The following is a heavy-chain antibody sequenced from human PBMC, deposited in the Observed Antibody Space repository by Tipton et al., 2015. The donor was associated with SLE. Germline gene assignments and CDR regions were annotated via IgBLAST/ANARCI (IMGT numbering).Heavy chain of an antibody. Sequence: TLSLTCAVYGGSFSGYYWSWIRQPPGKGLEWIGEINHSGSTNYNPSLKSRVTISVDTSKNQFSLKLSSVTAADTAVYYCARTGSGGSCHRYWGQGTLVTVSS. J-gene: IGHJ4*02. CDR2: INHSGST. CDR3: ARTGSGGSCHRY. CDR1: GGSFSGYY. V-gene: IGHV4-34*01. D-gene: IGHD2-15*01.